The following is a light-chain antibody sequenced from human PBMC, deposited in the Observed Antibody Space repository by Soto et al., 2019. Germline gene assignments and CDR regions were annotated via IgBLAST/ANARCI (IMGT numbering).Light chain of an antibody. CDR3: SLYASTNTFM. CDR2: EAT. CDR1: SSDIGRYNL. V-gene: IGLV2-23*02. Sequence: QSALTQPASVSGSPGQSITISCTGTSSDIGRYNLVSWYQQHPGKPPKLMIYEATKRPPGVSNRFSGSKSGNTASLTISGLQAEDEADYYCSLYASTNTFMFGGGTKLTVL. J-gene: IGLJ3*02.